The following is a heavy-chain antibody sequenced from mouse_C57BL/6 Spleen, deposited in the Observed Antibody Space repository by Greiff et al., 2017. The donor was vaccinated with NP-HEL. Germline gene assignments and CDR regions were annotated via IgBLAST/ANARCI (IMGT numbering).Heavy chain of an antibody. V-gene: IGHV1-76*01. CDR1: GEDGTVDA. J-gene: IGHJ3*01. CDR2: IYPVLGNT. D-gene: IGHD1-1*01. CDR3: ARDYYGSSWFAY. Sequence: VQLQQSGAELVRKGEEVKRGGKVEGEDGTVDARAGGETRPSPFLSLLARIYPVLGNTYYNEKFKGKATLTAEKSSSTAYMQLSSLTSEDSAVYFCARDYYGSSWFAYWGQGTLVTVSA.